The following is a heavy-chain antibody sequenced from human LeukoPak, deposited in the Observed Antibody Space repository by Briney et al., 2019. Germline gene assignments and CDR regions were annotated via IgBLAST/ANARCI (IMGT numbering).Heavy chain of an antibody. Sequence: GGSLRLSCAASGFTFDDYGMHWVRQAPGKGLEWVAFIRYDGSNKYYADSVKGRFTISRDNSKNTLYLQMNSLRAEDTAVYYCAKDPTGTTRTMGVDYWGQGTLVTVSS. V-gene: IGHV3-30*02. J-gene: IGHJ4*02. D-gene: IGHD1-1*01. CDR3: AKDPTGTTRTMGVDY. CDR2: IRYDGSNK. CDR1: GFTFDDYG.